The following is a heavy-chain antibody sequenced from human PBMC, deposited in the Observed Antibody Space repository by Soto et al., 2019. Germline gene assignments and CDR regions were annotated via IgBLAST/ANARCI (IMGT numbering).Heavy chain of an antibody. CDR3: ASGIKLWLRRINNGYSG. Sequence: QVQLVQSGAEVKKPESSVKVSCKAPGGTFSTYAISWVRQAPGQGLEWMGGIIPMFGTANYAQRFQDRVTINADESTNTVYMELRSLRSEDTAVYFCASGIKLWLRRINNGYSGWGQGTLVTVSS. V-gene: IGHV1-69*12. D-gene: IGHD5-12*01. CDR1: GGTFSTYA. CDR2: IIPMFGTA. J-gene: IGHJ4*02.